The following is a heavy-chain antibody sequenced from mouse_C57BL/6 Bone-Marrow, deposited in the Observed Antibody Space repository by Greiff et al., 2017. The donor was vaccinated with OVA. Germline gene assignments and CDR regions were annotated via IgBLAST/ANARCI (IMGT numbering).Heavy chain of an antibody. CDR2: IDPANGNT. D-gene: IGHD1-1*01. CDR1: GFNIKNTY. CDR3: ALLSDGSSYSYYAMDY. J-gene: IGHJ4*01. Sequence: VQLQQSVAELVRPGASVKLSCTASGFNIKNTYMHWVKQRPEQGLEWIGRIDPANGNTKYAPKFQGKATITADTSSNTAYLQRSSLTSEDTAIYYCALLSDGSSYSYYAMDYWGQGTSVTVSS. V-gene: IGHV14-3*01.